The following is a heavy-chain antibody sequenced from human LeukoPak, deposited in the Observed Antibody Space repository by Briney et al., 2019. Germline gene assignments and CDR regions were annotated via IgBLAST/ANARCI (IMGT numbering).Heavy chain of an antibody. J-gene: IGHJ4*02. Sequence: PGGSLGLSCVVSGITFSSYAMNWVRQAPGKGLEWVSGISPSGDSTFYADSVKGRFTISRDNSKNTLYFQLHSLRAEDTALYYCAKDRILANFAGGFDYWGQGTPVTVSS. V-gene: IGHV3-23*01. CDR1: GITFSSYA. D-gene: IGHD1-26*01. CDR3: AKDRILANFAGGFDY. CDR2: ISPSGDST.